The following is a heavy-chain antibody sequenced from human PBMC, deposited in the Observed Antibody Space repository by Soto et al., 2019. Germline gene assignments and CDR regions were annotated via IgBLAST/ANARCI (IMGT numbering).Heavy chain of an antibody. V-gene: IGHV1-18*01. CDR3: GREDCDTRDY. CDR2: IKDYIAKT. CDR1: GYTFINYG. J-gene: IGHJ4*01. D-gene: IGHD2-21*01. Sequence: QVQLVQSGAEVKKPGASVKVSCKASGYTFINYGITWVRQAPGQGLEWLAWIKDYIAKTDNAQKVQGRVTMTADTPTTTASVELRSPSSDATAVYYCGREDCDTRDYSGHGTVFTVSS.